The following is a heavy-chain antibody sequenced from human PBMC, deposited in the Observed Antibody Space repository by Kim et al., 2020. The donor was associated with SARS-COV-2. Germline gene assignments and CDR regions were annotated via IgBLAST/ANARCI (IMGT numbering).Heavy chain of an antibody. V-gene: IGHV3-33*01. CDR1: GFTFSSYG. J-gene: IGHJ3*02. D-gene: IGHD2-2*01. CDR3: ASPVFCSSTSCYLDDAFDI. Sequence: GGSLRLSCAASGFTFSSYGMHWVRQAPGNGLEWVAVIWYDGSNKYYADSVKGRFTISRDNSKNTLYLQMNSLRAEDTAVYYCASPVFCSSTSCYLDDAFDIWGQGTMVTVSS. CDR2: IWYDGSNK.